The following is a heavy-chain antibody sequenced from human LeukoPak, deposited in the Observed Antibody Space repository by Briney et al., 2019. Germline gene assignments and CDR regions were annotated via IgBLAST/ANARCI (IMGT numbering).Heavy chain of an antibody. J-gene: IGHJ6*04. D-gene: IGHD6-19*01. CDR3: AKNIAVAGTNYYYGMDV. Sequence: GGSLRLSCAASGFTFSSYAMSWVRQAPGKGLECVSAISGSGGSTYYADSVKGRFTISRDNSKNTLYLQMNSLRAEDTAVYYCAKNIAVAGTNYYYGMDVGGKGTTVTVSS. CDR2: ISGSGGST. CDR1: GFTFSSYA. V-gene: IGHV3-23*01.